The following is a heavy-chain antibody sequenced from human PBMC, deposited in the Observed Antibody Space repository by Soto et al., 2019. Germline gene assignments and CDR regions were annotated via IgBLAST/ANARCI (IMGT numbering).Heavy chain of an antibody. D-gene: IGHD3-22*01. Sequence: QLQLQESGPGLVKPSETLSLTCTVSGDSISSGSYYWGWIRQPPGKGLEWIGSIYYSGSTYYNPSLKSRVTISVDASKNQFSLKLSSVTAADTAVYNCARQHFDSSGYFAYWGQGTLVTVST. CDR3: ARQHFDSSGYFAY. CDR1: GDSISSGSYY. V-gene: IGHV4-39*01. J-gene: IGHJ4*02. CDR2: IYYSGST.